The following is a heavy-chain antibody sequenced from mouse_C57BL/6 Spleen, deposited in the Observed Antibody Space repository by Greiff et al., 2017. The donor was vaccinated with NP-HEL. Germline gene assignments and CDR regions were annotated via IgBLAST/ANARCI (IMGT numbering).Heavy chain of an antibody. D-gene: IGHD3-2*02. CDR1: GYTFTSYW. V-gene: IGHV1-69*01. CDR2: IDPSDSYT. CDR3: ARGSSGYRFAY. Sequence: QVQLQHPGAELVMPGASVKLSCKASGYTFTSYWMHWVKQRPGQGLEWIGEIDPSDSYTNYNQKFKGKSTLTVDKSSSTAYMQLSSLTSEDSAVYYCARGSSGYRFAYWGQGTLVTVSA. J-gene: IGHJ3*01.